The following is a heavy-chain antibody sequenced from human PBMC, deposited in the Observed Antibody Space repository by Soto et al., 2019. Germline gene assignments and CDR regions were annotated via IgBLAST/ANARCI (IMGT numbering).Heavy chain of an antibody. J-gene: IGHJ1*01. CDR2: ISASGDTT. D-gene: IGHD4-17*01. Sequence: EVQLLESGGGLVQLGGSLRLSCVASGFTFSSYAMSWVRQAPGKGLEWVSSISASGDTTYYADSVKGRFIISRHDSKNTLSLQMDSLRAEDTAVYYCAKDPEYGDPRGYSQHWGQGTLATASS. CDR3: AKDPEYGDPRGYSQH. V-gene: IGHV3-23*01. CDR1: GFTFSSYA.